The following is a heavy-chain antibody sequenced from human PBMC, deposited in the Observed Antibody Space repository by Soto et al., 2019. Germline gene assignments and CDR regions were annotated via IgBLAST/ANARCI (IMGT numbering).Heavy chain of an antibody. CDR3: TMTTVTTWGY. CDR1: GFTFSGSA. V-gene: IGHV3-73*01. Sequence: EVQLVESGGGLVQPGGSLKLSCAASGFTFSGSAMHWVRQASGKGLEWVGRIRSKANSYATAYAASVKGRFTISRDDSKNTAYLQMNSLKPEDTAVYYCTMTTVTTWGYWGQGTLVTVSS. D-gene: IGHD4-17*01. CDR2: IRSKANSYAT. J-gene: IGHJ4*02.